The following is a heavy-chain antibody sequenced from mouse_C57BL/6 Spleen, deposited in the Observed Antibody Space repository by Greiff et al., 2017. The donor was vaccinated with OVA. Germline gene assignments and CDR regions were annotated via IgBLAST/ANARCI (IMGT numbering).Heavy chain of an antibody. Sequence: QVQLQQSGPELVKPGASVKISCKASGYSFTSYYIHWVKQRPGQGLEWIGWIYPGSGNTKYNEKFKGKATLTAAPSSSTAYMQLSSLTSEDSAVYYSAREGYGYDGYAMDYWGQGTSVTVSS. D-gene: IGHD2-2*01. CDR1: GYSFTSYY. CDR2: IYPGSGNT. J-gene: IGHJ4*01. V-gene: IGHV1-66*01. CDR3: AREGYGYDGYAMDY.